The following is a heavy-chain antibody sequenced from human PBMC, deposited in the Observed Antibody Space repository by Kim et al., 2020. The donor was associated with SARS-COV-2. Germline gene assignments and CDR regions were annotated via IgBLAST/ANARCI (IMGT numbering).Heavy chain of an antibody. J-gene: IGHJ5*02. V-gene: IGHV4-59*08. CDR3: ARLRGEAYSSSYWFDP. D-gene: IGHD6-13*01. CDR2: IYYSGST. Sequence: SETLSLTCTVSGGSISSYYWSWIRQPPGKGLEWIGYIYYSGSTNYNPSLKSRVTISVDTSKNQFSLKLSSVTAADTAVYYCARLRGEAYSSSYWFDPWGQGTLVTVSS. CDR1: GGSISSYY.